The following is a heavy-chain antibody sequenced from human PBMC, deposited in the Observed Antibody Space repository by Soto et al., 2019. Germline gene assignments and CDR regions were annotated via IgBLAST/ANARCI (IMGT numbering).Heavy chain of an antibody. CDR2: VHPNSGGT. CDR1: GYTFSVYH. Sequence: ASVKVSCKASGYTFSVYHMHWVRQAPGQGLEWMGCVHPNSGGTNYAQSFEGMVTMTRDTSINTAYMELSRLTSDDTALNYFAKDLQRGMDVWAQGTTVTVSS. V-gene: IGHV1-2*02. J-gene: IGHJ6*02. CDR3: AKDLQRGMDV. D-gene: IGHD1-1*01.